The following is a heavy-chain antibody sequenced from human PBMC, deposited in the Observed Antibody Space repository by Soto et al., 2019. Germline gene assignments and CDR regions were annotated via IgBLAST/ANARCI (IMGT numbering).Heavy chain of an antibody. Sequence: QPGGALVLCCTASGFTFGDYAMSWVRQAPGKGLEWVGFIRSKAYGGTTEYAASVKGRFTISRDDSKSIAYLQMNSLKTEDTAVYYCTRGDNWHPDFDYWGQGTLVTVSS. V-gene: IGHV3-49*04. CDR3: TRGDNWHPDFDY. D-gene: IGHD1-20*01. CDR2: IRSKAYGGTT. CDR1: GFTFGDYA. J-gene: IGHJ4*02.